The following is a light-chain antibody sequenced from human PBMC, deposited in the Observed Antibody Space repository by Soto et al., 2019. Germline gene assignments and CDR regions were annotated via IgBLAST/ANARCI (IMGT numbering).Light chain of an antibody. CDR2: DAS. J-gene: IGKJ1*01. V-gene: IGKV3-11*01. Sequence: EIVLTQSPATLSLSPGERATLSCRASQSVSSYLAWYQQKPGQAPRLLIYDASKRATGNPARFSGSGSGTDFTLTISNLEPEDFAVYYCQQRGNWPRTFGQGTKVEIK. CDR3: QQRGNWPRT. CDR1: QSVSSY.